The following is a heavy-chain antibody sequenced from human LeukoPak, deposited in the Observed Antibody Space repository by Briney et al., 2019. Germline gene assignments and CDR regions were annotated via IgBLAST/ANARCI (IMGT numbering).Heavy chain of an antibody. D-gene: IGHD6-13*01. V-gene: IGHV1-69*06. CDR3: AREVTGYSSSWQYYFDY. CDR2: IIPIFGTA. Sequence: SVKVSCKASGGTFSSYAISWVRQAPGQGLEWMGGIIPIFGTANYAQKFQGRVTITADKSTSTAYMELSSLRSEDTAVYYCAREVTGYSSSWQYYFDYWGQGTLVTVSS. J-gene: IGHJ4*02. CDR1: GGTFSSYA.